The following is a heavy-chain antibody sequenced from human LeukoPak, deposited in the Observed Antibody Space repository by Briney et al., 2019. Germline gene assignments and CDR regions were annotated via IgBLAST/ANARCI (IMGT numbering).Heavy chain of an antibody. Sequence: ASVKVSCKVSGYTLTELSMHWVRQAPGKGLEWMGGFDPEDGETIYAQKFQGRVTMTEDTSTDTAYMELSSLRSEDTAVYYCASFLNYGSGSYYGIEGFYHFDYWGQGTLVTVSS. V-gene: IGHV1-24*01. J-gene: IGHJ4*02. CDR2: FDPEDGET. CDR3: ASFLNYGSGSYYGIEGFYHFDY. D-gene: IGHD3-10*01. CDR1: GYTLTELS.